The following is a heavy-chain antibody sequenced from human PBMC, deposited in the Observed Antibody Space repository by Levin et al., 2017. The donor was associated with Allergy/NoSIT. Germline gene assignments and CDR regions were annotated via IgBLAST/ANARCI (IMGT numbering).Heavy chain of an antibody. CDR2: IYASGGT. J-gene: IGHJ4*02. Sequence: MTSETLSLTCTVSGGSISSSSYYWSWIRQPAGKGLEWIGRIYASGGTSYNPSLKSRVTISLDTSKNQISLRLSSVTAADTAVYYCAKIRTTENYWGQGTLVTVSS. V-gene: IGHV4-61*02. CDR1: GGSISSSSYY. D-gene: IGHD1-1*01. CDR3: AKIRTTENY.